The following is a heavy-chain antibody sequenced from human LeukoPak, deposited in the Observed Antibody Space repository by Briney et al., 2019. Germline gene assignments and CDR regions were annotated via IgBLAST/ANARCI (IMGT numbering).Heavy chain of an antibody. J-gene: IGHJ4*02. Sequence: QPGGSLRLSCAASGFTFSSYGMHWVRQAPGKGLEWVAVISYDGSNKYYADSVKGRFTISRDNSKNTLYLQMNSLRAEDTAVYYCARAGGPYDSSPHHYWGQGTLVTVSS. V-gene: IGHV3-30*03. CDR3: ARAGGPYDSSPHHY. CDR1: GFTFSSYG. CDR2: ISYDGSNK. D-gene: IGHD3-22*01.